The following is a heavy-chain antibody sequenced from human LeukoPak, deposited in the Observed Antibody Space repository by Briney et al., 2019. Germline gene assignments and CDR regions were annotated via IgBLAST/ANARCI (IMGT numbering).Heavy chain of an antibody. J-gene: IGHJ4*02. CDR1: GGSISSYY. CDR2: IYYSGST. V-gene: IGHV4-59*01. CDR3: ARGDYGDYGDLDY. Sequence: SEALSLTCTVSGGSISSYYWNWIRQPPGKGLEWIGYIYYSGSTNYNPSLKSRVTISVDTSKNQFSLKLSSVTAADTAVYYCARGDYGDYGDLDYWGQGTLVTVSS. D-gene: IGHD4-17*01.